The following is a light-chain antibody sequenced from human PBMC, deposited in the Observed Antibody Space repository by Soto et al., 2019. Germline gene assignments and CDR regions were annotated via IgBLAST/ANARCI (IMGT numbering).Light chain of an antibody. V-gene: IGLV1-40*01. CDR2: GNS. Sequence: QSVLTRPPSVSGAPGQRVTISCTGSSSNTGARYDVHWYQHLPGTAPKLLIYGNSNRTSGVPDRFSGSKSGTSASLAITGLQAQDEDDYYCQSYYSSLGGSYVSGPGTKVTVL. CDR3: QSYYSSLGGSYV. J-gene: IGLJ1*01. CDR1: SSNTGARYD.